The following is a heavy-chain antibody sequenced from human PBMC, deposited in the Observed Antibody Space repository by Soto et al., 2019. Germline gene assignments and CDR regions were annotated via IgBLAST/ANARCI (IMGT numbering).Heavy chain of an antibody. D-gene: IGHD3-10*01. CDR2: INAGDDKT. J-gene: IGHJ5*02. CDR3: ARDPFTLVRGVIIMSWFDP. CDR1: GYTFINYP. V-gene: IGHV1-3*01. Sequence: ASVKVSCKASGYTFINYPLHWVRQAPGQRPEWMGWINAGDDKTQYSQKFQGRFTITRDTSASTGYMELNSLRSEDTAVYYCARDPFTLVRGVIIMSWFDPWGQG.